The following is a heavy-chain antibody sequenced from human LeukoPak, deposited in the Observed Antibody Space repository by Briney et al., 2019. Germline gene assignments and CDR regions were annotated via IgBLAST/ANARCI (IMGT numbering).Heavy chain of an antibody. V-gene: IGHV3-48*04. J-gene: IGHJ3*02. CDR1: GFTFSGYG. D-gene: IGHD6-25*01. CDR3: ARCIDRSGHCDAFDI. CDR2: IGKSGNTI. Sequence: GGSLRLSCISSGFTFSGYGMHWVRQAPGKGLEWVSYIGKSGNTIYYADSVKGRFTISRDNAKNSLWLQMNTLRAEDTAVYYCARCIDRSGHCDAFDIWGQGTMVIVSS.